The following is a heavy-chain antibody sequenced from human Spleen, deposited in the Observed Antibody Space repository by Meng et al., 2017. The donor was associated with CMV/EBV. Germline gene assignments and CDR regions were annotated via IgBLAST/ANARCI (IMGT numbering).Heavy chain of an antibody. D-gene: IGHD1-26*01. CDR2: IIPIFGTT. CDR1: GCTFSSNA. V-gene: IGHV1-69*05. Sequence: SGCTFSSNAISWVRKAPGKGLEWMGRIIPIFGTTNYAQKFQGRVAITTDEPTSTAYMELSSLRSEDTAVYYCARLVGATTGGWFDPWGQGTLVTVSS. CDR3: ARLVGATTGGWFDP. J-gene: IGHJ5*02.